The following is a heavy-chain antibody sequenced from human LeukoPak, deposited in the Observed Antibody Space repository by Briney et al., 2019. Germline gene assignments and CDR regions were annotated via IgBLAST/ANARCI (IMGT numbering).Heavy chain of an antibody. V-gene: IGHV4-39*01. CDR3: ASLSDTAMANFDY. Sequence: PSETLSLPCTVSGGSISSSSYYWGWLRHPPGQELVWVGTNYYSGTTYYNPSLKSRVTISVDTSKNQFSLKLSSVTAADTAVYYCASLSDTAMANFDYWRQGTLVTVSS. CDR2: NYYSGTT. D-gene: IGHD5-18*01. J-gene: IGHJ4*02. CDR1: GGSISSSSYY.